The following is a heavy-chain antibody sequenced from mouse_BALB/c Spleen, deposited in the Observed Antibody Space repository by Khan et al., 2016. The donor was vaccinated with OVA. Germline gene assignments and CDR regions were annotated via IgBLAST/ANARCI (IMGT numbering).Heavy chain of an antibody. D-gene: IGHD2-4*01. CDR2: ISHSGNT. Sequence: EVQLQESGPGLVKPSQSLSLTCTVTGYSITSEYAWNWIRQFPGNKLEWMGYISHSGNTRYNPYLKSRISITRDTSTNPFFLQFNSVTTEDTATYYCARKDYYDYDPFPYWGQGTLVTVSA. V-gene: IGHV3-2*02. CDR3: ARKDYYDYDPFPY. J-gene: IGHJ3*01. CDR1: GYSITSEYA.